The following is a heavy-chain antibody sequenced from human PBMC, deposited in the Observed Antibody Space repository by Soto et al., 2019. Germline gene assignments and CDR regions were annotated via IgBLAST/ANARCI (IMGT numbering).Heavy chain of an antibody. D-gene: IGHD3-10*01. CDR3: ARGLSYGLGSEDQCEALDT. J-gene: IGHJ3*02. CDR1: GFIFEDYA. V-gene: IGHV3-9*01. CDR2: ISWNSGSI. Sequence: EVQVVESGGGLVQPGRSLRLSCAASGFIFEDYAMHWVRQAPGKGLEWVSGISWNSGSIDYADSVTGRFTISRDNAKKLCFLQMNNRRTEDTALDYCARGLSYGLGSEDQCEALDTWGQGTRVTVPS.